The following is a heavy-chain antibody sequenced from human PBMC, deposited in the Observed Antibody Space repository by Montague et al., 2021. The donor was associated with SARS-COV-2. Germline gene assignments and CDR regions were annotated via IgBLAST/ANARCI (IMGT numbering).Heavy chain of an antibody. CDR2: IYYGGST. V-gene: IGHV4-39*02. CDR1: GGSISTYYY. CDR3: ARDQGVYCSGGSCYNFDY. D-gene: IGHD2-15*01. Sequence: ETLSLTCTVSGGSISTYYYWGWIRQPPGRGLEWIGSIYYGGSTYYNPSLKSRVTISVDTSVNHFSLKLSSVTAADTAVYYCARDQGVYCSGGSCYNFDYWGQGTLVTVSS. J-gene: IGHJ4*02.